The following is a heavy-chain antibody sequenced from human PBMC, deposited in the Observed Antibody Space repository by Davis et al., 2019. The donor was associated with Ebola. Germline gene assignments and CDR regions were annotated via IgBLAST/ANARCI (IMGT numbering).Heavy chain of an antibody. CDR2: IWSDGGNK. J-gene: IGHJ1*01. Sequence: PGGSLRLSCAASGFTFSNYAMHWVRQAPGKGLEWVAVIWSDGGNKYYVESVKGRFTVSRDNAKNSLYLQMNSLRAEDTAVYYCAREIAAAGTPLQHWGQGTLVTVSS. V-gene: IGHV3-33*01. CDR3: AREIAAAGTPLQH. D-gene: IGHD6-13*01. CDR1: GFTFSNYA.